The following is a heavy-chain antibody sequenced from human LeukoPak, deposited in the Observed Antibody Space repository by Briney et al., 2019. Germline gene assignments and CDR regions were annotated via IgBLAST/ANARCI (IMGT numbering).Heavy chain of an antibody. D-gene: IGHD1-20*01. CDR2: ISGSGGSS. CDR1: GFTFSSYA. J-gene: IGHJ4*02. V-gene: IGHV3-23*01. Sequence: GSLRLSCAASGFTFSSYAMSWIRQAPGKGREWVAIISGSGGSSDYADSVKGRLTISRDNSKNTLYLQMDSLRAEDTAVYYCAKDVSADNWNSFDYWGQGTLVTVSS. CDR3: AKDVSADNWNSFDY.